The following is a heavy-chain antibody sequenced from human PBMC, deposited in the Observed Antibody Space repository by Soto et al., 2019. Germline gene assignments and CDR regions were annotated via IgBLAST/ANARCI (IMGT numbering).Heavy chain of an antibody. CDR1: GGTFSSYA. D-gene: IGHD3-3*01. Sequence: SVKVSCKASGGTFSSYAISWVRQAPGQGLEWMGVIIPIFGTANYAHKFQGRVTITSDESTSTAYMELSSLRYEDKAVYYGARSREGRDYDFWSGYCLDAFDXWGQGTMVPVS. J-gene: IGHJ3*02. V-gene: IGHV1-69*13. CDR3: ARSREGRDYDFWSGYCLDAFDX. CDR2: IIPIFGTA.